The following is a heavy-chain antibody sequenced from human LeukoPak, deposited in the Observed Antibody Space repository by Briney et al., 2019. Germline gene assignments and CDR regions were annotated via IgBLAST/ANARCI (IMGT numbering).Heavy chain of an antibody. CDR2: ITSSSSYI. V-gene: IGHV3-21*01. Sequence: GGSLRLSCAASGFTFRSYTMNWVRQAPGKGLEWVSSITSSSSYIYYADLVKGRFTISRDNAKSSLYLQMNSLRAEDTAVYYCARDGSEDYWGQGTLVTVSP. D-gene: IGHD3-10*01. CDR1: GFTFRSYT. CDR3: ARDGSEDY. J-gene: IGHJ4*02.